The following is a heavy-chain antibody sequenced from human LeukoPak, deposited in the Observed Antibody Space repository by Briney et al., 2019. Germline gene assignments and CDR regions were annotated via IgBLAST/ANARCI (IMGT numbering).Heavy chain of an antibody. CDR1: GFSFSSYS. CDR2: IRYDGSNK. Sequence: GGSLRLSCVVSGFSFSSYSMNWVRQPPGKGLEWVAFIRYDGSNKYYADSVKGRFTISRDNSKNTLYLQMNSLRAEDTAVYYCAKDRGYSYGGVDDWGQGTLVTVAS. D-gene: IGHD5-18*01. CDR3: AKDRGYSYGGVDD. V-gene: IGHV3-30*02. J-gene: IGHJ4*02.